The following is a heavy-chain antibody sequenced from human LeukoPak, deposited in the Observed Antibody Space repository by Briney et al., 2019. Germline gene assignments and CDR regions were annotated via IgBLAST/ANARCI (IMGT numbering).Heavy chain of an antibody. J-gene: IGHJ6*03. CDR2: IDNSGGGT. Sequence: GGSLRLSCAASGFTFSSYAMSWVRQAPGKGLEWVSTIDNSGGGTYYADSVKGRFTISRDNPQNTLYLQMNSLTAEDTAVYYCAKRYYYLDVWGKGTRSPSL. CDR1: GFTFSSYA. CDR3: AKRYYYLDV. V-gene: IGHV3-23*01.